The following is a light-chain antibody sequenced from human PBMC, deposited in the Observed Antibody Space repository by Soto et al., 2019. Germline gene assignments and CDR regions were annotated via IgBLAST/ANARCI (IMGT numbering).Light chain of an antibody. CDR2: EGS. Sequence: QSVLTQPASVSGSPGQSITISCTGTNSDVGTYELVSWYQQHPGRAPKLMIYEGSKRPSGVSNRFSGSKSGDTASLTISGLQAEDEANYYCSSYTSSSPYVFGTGTKVTVL. CDR1: NSDVGTYEL. J-gene: IGLJ1*01. CDR3: SSYTSSSPYV. V-gene: IGLV2-14*02.